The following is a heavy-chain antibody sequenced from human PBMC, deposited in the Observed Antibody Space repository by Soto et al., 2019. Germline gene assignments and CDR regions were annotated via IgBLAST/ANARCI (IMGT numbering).Heavy chain of an antibody. V-gene: IGHV3-9*01. D-gene: IGHD6-13*01. CDR1: GFTFDDYA. CDR2: ISWNSGSI. J-gene: IGHJ4*02. CDR3: AKRGGYSSSWSDY. Sequence: EVQLVESGGGLVQPGRSLRLSCAASGFTFDDYAMHWVRQAPGKGLEWVSGISWNSGSIGYADSVKGRFTISRDNAKNSLYLQMNSLRAEDTALYYCAKRGGYSSSWSDYWGQGTLVTVPS.